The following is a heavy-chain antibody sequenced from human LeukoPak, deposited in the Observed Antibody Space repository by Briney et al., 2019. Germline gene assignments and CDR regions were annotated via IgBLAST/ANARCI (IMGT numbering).Heavy chain of an antibody. CDR1: GYIFSRYW. CDR2: IYPGDSDT. J-gene: IGHJ6*02. V-gene: IGHV5-51*01. D-gene: IGHD1-14*01. CDR3: ARLTGDYGMDV. Sequence: GESLKISCRGSGYIFSRYWIGWVRQMPGKGLEWMGIIYPGDSDTKYSPSVQGQVTISADQSISTAYLQWSSLKASDTAMYYCARLTGDYGMDVWGQGTTVTVSS.